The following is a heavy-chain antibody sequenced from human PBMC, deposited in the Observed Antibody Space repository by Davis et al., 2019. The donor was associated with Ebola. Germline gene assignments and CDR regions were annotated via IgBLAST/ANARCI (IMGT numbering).Heavy chain of an antibody. V-gene: IGHV3-11*01. CDR1: GFIFSTYA. CDR3: AKGLDYYDGSGNYGAGYFGS. CDR2: ISSSGSTI. D-gene: IGHD3-22*01. J-gene: IGHJ4*02. Sequence: GESLKISCTASGFIFSTYAMSWVRQAPGKGLEWVSYISSSGSTIYYADSVKGRFTISRDNAKNSLYLQMNSLRAEDTAVYYCAKGLDYYDGSGNYGAGYFGSWGQGTLVTVSS.